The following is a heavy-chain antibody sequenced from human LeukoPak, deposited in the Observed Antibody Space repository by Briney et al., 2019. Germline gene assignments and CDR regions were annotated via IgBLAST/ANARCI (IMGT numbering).Heavy chain of an antibody. CDR2: VYYGGNT. D-gene: IGHD6-13*01. Sequence: SETLSLTCTVSGGSISSTSYYWDWVRQPPGKGLEWIGNVYYGGNTFYNSSLESRVTISVDMSKNQFSLKLSSVTAADTAVYYCASGIGAAADYFYYYMDVWGKGTTVTVSS. CDR1: GGSISSTSYY. CDR3: ASGIGAAADYFYYYMDV. V-gene: IGHV4-39*01. J-gene: IGHJ6*03.